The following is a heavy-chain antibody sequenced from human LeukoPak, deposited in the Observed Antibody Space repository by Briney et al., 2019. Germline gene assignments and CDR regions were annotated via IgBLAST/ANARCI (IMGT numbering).Heavy chain of an antibody. V-gene: IGHV1-8*02. D-gene: IGHD3-10*01. CDR3: ARGHRVRGGVYYNYYYGMDV. J-gene: IGHJ6*02. CDR2: MNPNSGNT. CDR1: GYTFTSYD. Sequence: GASVKVSCKASGYTFTSYDINWVRQATGQGLEWMGWMNPNSGNTGYAQKFQDRVTMTRDSSISTAYMELSGLRSDDTAVYYCARGHRVRGGVYYNYYYGMDVWGQGTTVTVSS.